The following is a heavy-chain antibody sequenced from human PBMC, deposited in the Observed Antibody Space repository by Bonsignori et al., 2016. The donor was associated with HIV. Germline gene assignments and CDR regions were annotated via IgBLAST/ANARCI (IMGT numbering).Heavy chain of an antibody. CDR3: ARGKETGDGGGDAFDI. J-gene: IGHJ3*02. V-gene: IGHV4-39*07. Sequence: WIRQPPGKGLEWIGSIYYSGSTYYNPSLKSRVTISVDTSKNQFSLKLSSVTAADTAVYYCARGKETGDGGGDAFDIWGQGTMVTVSS. CDR2: IYYSGST. D-gene: IGHD7-27*01.